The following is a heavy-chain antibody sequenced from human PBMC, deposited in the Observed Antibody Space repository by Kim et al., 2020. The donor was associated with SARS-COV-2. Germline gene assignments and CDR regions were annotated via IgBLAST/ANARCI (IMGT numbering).Heavy chain of an antibody. CDR1: GFTFSNAR. J-gene: IGHJ4*02. D-gene: IGHD5-12*01. Sequence: GGSLRLSCAASGFTFSNARMSWVRQAPGKGLEWVCRIKSKTDGGTTDYAAPVNGRFTISRDDSKNTLYLQINSLKTEYSAVYYWTTGLWLREAGSYWGQGTLVTVSS. CDR3: TTGLWLREAGSY. V-gene: IGHV3-15*01. CDR2: IKSKTDGGTT.